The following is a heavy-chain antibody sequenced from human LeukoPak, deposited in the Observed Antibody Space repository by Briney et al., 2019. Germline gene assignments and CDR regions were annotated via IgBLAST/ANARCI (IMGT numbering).Heavy chain of an antibody. J-gene: IGHJ4*02. CDR3: ARDLWGQFYFDY. CDR2: ISGSGAGT. V-gene: IGHV3-23*01. CDR1: GFIFSSYP. Sequence: GGSLRLSCAASGFIFSSYPMSWVRQAPGKGRDGVSGISGSGAGTYYADSVKGRFTISRDNSKNTLYLQVNSLRGDDTAVYYCARDLWGQFYFDYWGRGALVTVSS. D-gene: IGHD3-16*01.